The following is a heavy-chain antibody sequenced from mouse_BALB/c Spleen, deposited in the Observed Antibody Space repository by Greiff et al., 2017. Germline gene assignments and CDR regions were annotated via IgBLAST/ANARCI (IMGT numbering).Heavy chain of an antibody. CDR1: GYTFTSYT. D-gene: IGHD1-1*01. J-gene: IGHJ4*01. V-gene: IGHV1-4*01. CDR2: INPSSGYT. CDR3: ARSEVTTVVAPAMDY. Sequence: QVQLQQSGAELARPGASVKMSCKASGYTFTSYTMHWVKQRPGQGLEWIGYINPSSGYTNYNQKFKDKATLTADKSSSTAYMQLSRLTSEDSAVYFCARSEVTTVVAPAMDYWGQGTSVTVSS.